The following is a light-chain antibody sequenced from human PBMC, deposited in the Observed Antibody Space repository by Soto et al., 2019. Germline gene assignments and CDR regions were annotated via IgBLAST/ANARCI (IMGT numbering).Light chain of an antibody. Sequence: VDRVTITCRTGPTISNYLAWYQQKPGKVPKLLIYAASTLQSGVPSRFSGSASGTEFTLTISSLKPEDVETYYCQKYNSAPWTFGQGTKVDIK. CDR2: AAS. J-gene: IGKJ1*01. CDR3: QKYNSAPWT. CDR1: PTISNY. V-gene: IGKV1-27*01.